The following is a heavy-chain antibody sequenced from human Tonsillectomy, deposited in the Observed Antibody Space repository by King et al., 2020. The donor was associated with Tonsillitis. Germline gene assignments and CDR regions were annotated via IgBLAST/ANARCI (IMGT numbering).Heavy chain of an antibody. CDR1: GFSFGDYA. CDR3: TTGIQLWSAY. Sequence: VPLVESGGGLVQPGRSLRLSCTASGFSFGDYAMNWFRQAPGKGLEWVGFIRSKAYGGTTQYAASVKGRFIISRDDSKSIAYLQMNSLKTEDTAVYYCTTGIQLWSAYWGQGTLVTVSS. J-gene: IGHJ4*02. CDR2: IRSKAYGGTT. D-gene: IGHD5-18*01. V-gene: IGHV3-49*03.